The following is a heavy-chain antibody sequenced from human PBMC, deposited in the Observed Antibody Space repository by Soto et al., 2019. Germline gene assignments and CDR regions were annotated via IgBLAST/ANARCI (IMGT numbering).Heavy chain of an antibody. V-gene: IGHV3-23*01. D-gene: IGHD2-21*01. CDR1: GIRFSGYA. J-gene: IGHJ5*02. CDR2: ISGDGDSV. CDR3: ATVIIFHMTSVT. Sequence: GGSLRLSCAAPGIRFSGYAMSWVRQAPGTGLEWVASISGDGDSVYYGDSVKGRFTLSRDNSNNTLYLQMNSLTAGDTATYYCATVIIFHMTSVTWGQGTPVTVSS.